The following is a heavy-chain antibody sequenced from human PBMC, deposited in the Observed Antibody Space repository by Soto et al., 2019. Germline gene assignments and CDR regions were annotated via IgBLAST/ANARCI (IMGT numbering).Heavy chain of an antibody. V-gene: IGHV3-23*01. Sequence: EVQLLESGGGLVQPGGSLRLSCAASGFIFSSYALSWVRQAPGKGLEWGSGISGSGGNTYYADSVKGRFTISRDNSENTLLLQMHSLRAEDTAVYYCANARYYSGSWYGLDYWGQGTLVTVSS. D-gene: IGHD6-13*01. J-gene: IGHJ4*02. CDR3: ANARYYSGSWYGLDY. CDR2: ISGSGGNT. CDR1: GFIFSSYA.